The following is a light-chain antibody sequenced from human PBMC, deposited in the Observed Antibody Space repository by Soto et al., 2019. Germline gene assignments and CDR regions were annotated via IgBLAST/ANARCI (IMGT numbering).Light chain of an antibody. CDR2: DAS. CDR3: QQYNSYSGT. Sequence: DIQMTQSPSTLSASVGDRVTITCRASQSINNWLAWYQQKPGKAPKLLIYDASTLQSGVPSRFSGRGSGTEFTLTISSLQPDDFATYYCQQYNSYSGTFGQGTKVEIK. CDR1: QSINNW. V-gene: IGKV1-5*01. J-gene: IGKJ1*01.